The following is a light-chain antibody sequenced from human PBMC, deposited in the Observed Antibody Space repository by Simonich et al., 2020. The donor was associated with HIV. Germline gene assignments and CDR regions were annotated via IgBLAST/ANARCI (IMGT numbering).Light chain of an antibody. J-gene: IGKJ1*01. CDR1: TCISSW. V-gene: IGKV1-5*03. CDR2: KAS. CDR3: QQYNSYWT. Sequence: DIPMTRSPSTLSASVGARVTITCRAITCISSWLAWNQQKPGKDPKLLIYKASSLESGVPSRFIGSGSGTEFTLTISSLQPDDFATYDCQQYNSYWTFGQGTKVEIK.